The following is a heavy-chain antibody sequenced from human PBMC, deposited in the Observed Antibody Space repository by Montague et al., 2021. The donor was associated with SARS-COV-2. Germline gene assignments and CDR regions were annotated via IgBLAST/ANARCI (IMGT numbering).Heavy chain of an antibody. Sequence: SEILSLTCAVSRGFFSNYYWTWIRQSPGKGLERIGEINQGGAPNYTPSXXSRVTISLDTSKRQISLKLNSVTVADTAVFFCARGRPVQGSFRHFDSISSGALDIWAQGSLVIVSS. CDR3: ARGRPVQGSFRHFDSISSGALDI. CDR2: INQGGAP. D-gene: IGHD3-9*01. CDR1: RGFFSNYY. V-gene: IGHV4-34*01. J-gene: IGHJ3*02.